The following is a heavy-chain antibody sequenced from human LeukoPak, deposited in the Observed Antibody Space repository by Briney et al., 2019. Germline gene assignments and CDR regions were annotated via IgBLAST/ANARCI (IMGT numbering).Heavy chain of an antibody. CDR1: GFTFSSYG. Sequence: PGGSLRLSCAASGFTFSSYGMHWVRQAPGKGLEWVAVISYDGSNKYYADSVKGRFTISRDNSKNTLYLQMNSLRAEDTAVYYCAKASYYDSSGYSYYFDYWGQGTLVTVSS. V-gene: IGHV3-30*18. D-gene: IGHD3-22*01. J-gene: IGHJ4*02. CDR2: ISYDGSNK. CDR3: AKASYYDSSGYSYYFDY.